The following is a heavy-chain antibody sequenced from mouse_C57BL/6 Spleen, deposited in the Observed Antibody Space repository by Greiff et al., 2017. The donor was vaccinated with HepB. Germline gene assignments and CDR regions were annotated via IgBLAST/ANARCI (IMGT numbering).Heavy chain of an antibody. D-gene: IGHD1-1*01. CDR3: ARYYYGSSYRFDY. Sequence: VQLKESGAELVKPGASVKISCKASGYAFSSYWMNWVKQRPGKGLEWIGQIYPGDGDTNYNGKFKGKATLTADKSSSTAYMQLSSLTSEDSAVYFCARYYYGSSYRFDYWGQGTTLTVSS. CDR2: IYPGDGDT. V-gene: IGHV1-80*01. J-gene: IGHJ2*01. CDR1: GYAFSSYW.